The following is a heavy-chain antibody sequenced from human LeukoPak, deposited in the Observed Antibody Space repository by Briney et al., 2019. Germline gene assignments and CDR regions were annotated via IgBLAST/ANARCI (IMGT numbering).Heavy chain of an antibody. CDR1: GDSISSSSYY. CDR3: ARAPWYYYYGMDV. CDR2: IYYRGST. J-gene: IGHJ6*02. Sequence: SETLSLTCTVSGDSISSSSYYWGWIRQPPGKGLEWIGSIYYRGSTYYNPSLKSRVTISVDTSKNQFSLKLSSVTAADTAVYYCARAPWYYYYGMDVRGQGTTVTVSS. V-gene: IGHV4-39*07.